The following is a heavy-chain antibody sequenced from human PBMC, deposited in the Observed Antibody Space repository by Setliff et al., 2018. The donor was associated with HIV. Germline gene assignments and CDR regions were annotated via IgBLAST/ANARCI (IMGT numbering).Heavy chain of an antibody. CDR2: ISSSGST. CDR3: ARDPYCSGDGCFRYYQH. J-gene: IGHJ1*01. CDR1: NVSINSYY. Sequence: PSETLSLTCTVSNVSINSYYWSWIRQPAGRALEWIGRISSSGSTNYNPSLKSRVKMSIDTSKNQLSLKLSSVTAADTAVYFCARDPYCSGDGCFRYYQHWGRGTLVTVSS. D-gene: IGHD2-15*01. V-gene: IGHV4-4*07.